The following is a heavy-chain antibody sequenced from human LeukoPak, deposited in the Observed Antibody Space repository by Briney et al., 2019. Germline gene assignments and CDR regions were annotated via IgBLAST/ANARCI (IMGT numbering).Heavy chain of an antibody. V-gene: IGHV4-39*01. D-gene: IGHD3-10*01. J-gene: IGHJ4*02. CDR1: GGSISSSSYY. CDR2: IYYSGST. Sequence: PSETLSLTCTVSGGSISSSSYYWGWIRQPPGKGLEWIGSIYYSGSTYYNPSLKSRVTISVDTSKNQFSLKLSSVTAADTAVYYCARLSPTGTFDYWGQGTLATVSS. CDR3: ARLSPTGTFDY.